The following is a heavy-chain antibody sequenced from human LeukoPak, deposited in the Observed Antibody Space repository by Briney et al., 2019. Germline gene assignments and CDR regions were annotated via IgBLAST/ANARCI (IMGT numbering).Heavy chain of an antibody. CDR2: IYTSGST. CDR3: AREKYYDFWSGYSNDAFDI. CDR1: GGSISSGSYY. D-gene: IGHD3-3*01. J-gene: IGHJ3*02. Sequence: SQTLSLTCTVSGGSISSGSYYWSWIRQPAGKGLEWIGRIYTSGSTNYNPPLKSRVTISVDTSKNQFSLKLSSVTAADTAVYYCAREKYYDFWSGYSNDAFDIWGQGTMVTVSS. V-gene: IGHV4-61*02.